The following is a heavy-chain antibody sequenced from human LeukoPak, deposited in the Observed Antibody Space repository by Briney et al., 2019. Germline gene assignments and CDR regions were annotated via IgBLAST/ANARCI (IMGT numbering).Heavy chain of an antibody. V-gene: IGHV3-49*04. CDR1: GFTFSSYA. CDR3: VRHDGMILPV. D-gene: IGHD2-2*01. CDR2: ITSKPYGEAT. Sequence: GGSLRLSCAASGFTFSSYAMSWVRQPPGKGLEWVGFITSKPYGEATHYAASVSGRFTFSRDDSKSVAYLQMNSLKTEDTAVYYCVRHDGMILPVWGQGTLVTVSS. J-gene: IGHJ4*02.